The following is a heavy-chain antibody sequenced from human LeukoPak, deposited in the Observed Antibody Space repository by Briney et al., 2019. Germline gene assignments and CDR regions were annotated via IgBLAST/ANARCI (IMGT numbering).Heavy chain of an antibody. CDR3: ARVEGDFWSGYPYYYYGMDV. CDR1: GFTFSSYS. J-gene: IGHJ6*02. V-gene: IGHV3-21*01. Sequence: GGSLRLSCAASGFTFSSYSMNWVRQAPGKGLEWVSSISSSSSYIYYADSVKGRFTISRDNAKNSLYLRMNSLRAEDTAVYYCARVEGDFWSGYPYYYYGMDVWGQGTTVTVSS. D-gene: IGHD3-3*01. CDR2: ISSSSSYI.